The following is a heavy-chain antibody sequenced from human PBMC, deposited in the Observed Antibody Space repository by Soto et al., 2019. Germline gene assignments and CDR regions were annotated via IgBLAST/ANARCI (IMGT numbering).Heavy chain of an antibody. Sequence: GGSLRLSCEASGFTFSGFDMHWVRQPTGKGLEWVSTIGTAGDTYYAVSVKGRFTISRDNTKNSLSLQMNSLRAGDTAVYFCARGQEVGAHFFDSWGQGTQVTVSS. D-gene: IGHD2-15*01. V-gene: IGHV3-13*01. CDR1: GFTFSGFD. CDR3: ARGQEVGAHFFDS. J-gene: IGHJ4*02. CDR2: IGTAGDT.